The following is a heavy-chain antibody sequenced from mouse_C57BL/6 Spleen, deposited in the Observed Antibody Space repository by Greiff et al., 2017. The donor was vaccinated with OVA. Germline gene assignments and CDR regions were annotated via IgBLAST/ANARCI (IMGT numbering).Heavy chain of an antibody. V-gene: IGHV1-54*01. J-gene: IGHJ2*01. D-gene: IGHD2-3*01. CDR2: INPGSGGT. Sequence: QVQLQQSGAELVRPGTSVKVSCKASGYAFTNYLIEWVKQRPGQGLEWIGVINPGSGGTNYTEKFTGKATLTADKSSSTAYMQLSSLTSEDSAVYVCARSIPDGYYGYWGQGTTLTGSS. CDR3: ARSIPDGYYGY. CDR1: GYAFTNYL.